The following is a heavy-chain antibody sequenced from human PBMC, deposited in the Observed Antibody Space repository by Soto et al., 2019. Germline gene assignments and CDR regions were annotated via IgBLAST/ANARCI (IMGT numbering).Heavy chain of an antibody. CDR3: ASAFSRWSASTAFDI. CDR2: IYSGGRT. J-gene: IGHJ3*02. V-gene: IGHV3-53*01. D-gene: IGHD6-13*01. Sequence: PGGSLRLSCAASGFTVSSNYMSWVRQAPGKGLEWVSVIYSGGRTYYADSVKGRFTISRDNSKNTLYLQMNSLRAEDTAVYYCASAFSRWSASTAFDIWGQGTMVTVSS. CDR1: GFTVSSNY.